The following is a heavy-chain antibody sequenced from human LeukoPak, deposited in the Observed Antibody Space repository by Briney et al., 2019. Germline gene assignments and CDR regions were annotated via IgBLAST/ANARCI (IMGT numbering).Heavy chain of an antibody. CDR1: GDSIGXXX. CDR3: AREVLWSHGDYGRRDAMDV. CDR2: XXXXGIS. V-gene: IGHV4-4*07. J-gene: IGHJ6*02. D-gene: IGHD4-17*01. Sequence: PSETLSLTCXVSGDSIGXXXXXXXXXPXXXXLXXXXXXXXXGISXYNPSLKSRXTMSVDASKNQFSLKLSSVTAADTAVYYCAREVLWSHGDYGRRDAMDVWGQGTTVIVSS.